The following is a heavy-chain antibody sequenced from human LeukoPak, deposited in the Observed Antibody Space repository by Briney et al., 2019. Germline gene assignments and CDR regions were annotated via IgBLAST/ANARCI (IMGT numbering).Heavy chain of an antibody. CDR1: GFRFSGYW. Sequence: GSLRLSCAASGFRFSGYWMTWVRQAPGKGLEWVANIKGGGSETSYVTSVRGRFTISRDNAKNSLYLQMNNLRVEDTAVYYCAREEVKSFDNWGQGTLVTVSS. J-gene: IGHJ4*02. CDR2: IKGGGSET. CDR3: AREEVKSFDN. V-gene: IGHV3-7*03.